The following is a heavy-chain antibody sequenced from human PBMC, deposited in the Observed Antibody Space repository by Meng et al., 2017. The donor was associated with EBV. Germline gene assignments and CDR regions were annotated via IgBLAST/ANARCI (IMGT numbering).Heavy chain of an antibody. Sequence: QVKLLQSGAGVKKPGSSVKVSCRTSEGAFRRDAVSWVRKAPGQGLEWMGGLIPMSGAPHYAQKFQDRVTIIADESTSTHSMELNNLRSEDTAMYYCASESGRGFTPDYWGQGTLVTVSS. CDR2: LIPMSGAP. J-gene: IGHJ4*02. CDR1: EGAFRRDA. D-gene: IGHD3-10*01. CDR3: ASESGRGFTPDY. V-gene: IGHV1-69*01.